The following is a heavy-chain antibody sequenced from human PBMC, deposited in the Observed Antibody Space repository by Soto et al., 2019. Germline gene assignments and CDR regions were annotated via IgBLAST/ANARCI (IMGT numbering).Heavy chain of an antibody. J-gene: IGHJ6*02. V-gene: IGHV4-59*08. CDR1: RNAHSHHY. D-gene: IGHD3-10*01. CDR3: ARQGFGVTHVPLDV. Sequence: GNLYLTCTFSRNAHSHHYSSWLPQPPGKGLEWIGYMHYNGYTSYNPSLRSRVTISVDTSKNQFSLKLTSVTVADTALYYSARQGFGVTHVPLDVWV. CDR2: MHYNGYT.